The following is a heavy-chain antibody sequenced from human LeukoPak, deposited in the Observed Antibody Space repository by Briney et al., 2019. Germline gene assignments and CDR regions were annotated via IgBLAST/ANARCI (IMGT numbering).Heavy chain of an antibody. Sequence: ASVKVSCKASGYTFTGYYMHWVRQAPGQGLEWMGRINPNSGGTNYAQKFQGRVTMTRDTSISTAYMELSRLRSDDTAVYYCARRGVGYCSGGSCYNLDYSGQGTLVTVSS. V-gene: IGHV1-2*06. CDR1: GYTFTGYY. J-gene: IGHJ4*02. D-gene: IGHD2-15*01. CDR2: INPNSGGT. CDR3: ARRGVGYCSGGSCYNLDY.